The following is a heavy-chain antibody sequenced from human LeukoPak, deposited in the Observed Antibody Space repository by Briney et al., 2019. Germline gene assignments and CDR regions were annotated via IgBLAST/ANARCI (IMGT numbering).Heavy chain of an antibody. CDR3: AKGVRNYDFWSGNNWFDP. D-gene: IGHD3-3*01. CDR2: ISGSGGST. J-gene: IGHJ5*02. Sequence: AGGSLRLSCAASGFTFSSYAMSWVRQAPGKGLEWVSAISGSGGSTYYADSVKGRFTISRDNSKNTLYLQMNSLRAEDTAVYYCAKGVRNYDFWSGNNWFDPWGQGTLVTVSS. CDR1: GFTFSSYA. V-gene: IGHV3-23*01.